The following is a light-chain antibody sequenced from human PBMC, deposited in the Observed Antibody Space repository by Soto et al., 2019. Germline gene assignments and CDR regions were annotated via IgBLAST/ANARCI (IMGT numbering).Light chain of an antibody. CDR3: PQYNDWPLT. Sequence: EIVMTQSPATLSVSPGERATLSCRASQSINNNLAWYQQKRGQGPRLLIYGASSRATGTPARLSGSGSGTGFTLTISSLQSEDFAIYYCPQYNDWPLTFGGGTKVEIK. CDR2: GAS. V-gene: IGKV3-15*01. J-gene: IGKJ4*01. CDR1: QSINNN.